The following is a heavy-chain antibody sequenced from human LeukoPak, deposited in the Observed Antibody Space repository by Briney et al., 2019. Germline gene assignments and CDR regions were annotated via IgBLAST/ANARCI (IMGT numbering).Heavy chain of an antibody. CDR1: GFTFSTYA. V-gene: IGHV3-23*01. D-gene: IGHD3/OR15-3a*01. CDR2: ISGGGGTT. Sequence: PGGSLRLSCAASGFTFSTYAMSWVRQAPGKGLEWVSAISGGGGTTYYADSVKGRFTISRDNSENTLYLQMSSLRAEDTAIYYCAKKSGLGFDYWGQGTLVTVSS. J-gene: IGHJ4*02. CDR3: AKKSGLGFDY.